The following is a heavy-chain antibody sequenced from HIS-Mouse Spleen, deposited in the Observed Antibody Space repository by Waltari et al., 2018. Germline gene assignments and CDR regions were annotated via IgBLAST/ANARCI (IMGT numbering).Heavy chain of an antibody. CDR3: ARHTIFGVVIGAFDI. CDR2: IYSGGST. J-gene: IGHJ3*02. CDR1: GFTVSSNY. D-gene: IGHD3-3*01. Sequence: EVQLVESGGGLIQPGGSLRLSCAASGFTVSSNYMSWVRQAPGKGLEWVLVIYSGGSTDYADSVKGRFTISRDNSKNTLYLQMNSLRAEDTAVYYCARHTIFGVVIGAFDIWGQGTMVTVSS. V-gene: IGHV3-53*01.